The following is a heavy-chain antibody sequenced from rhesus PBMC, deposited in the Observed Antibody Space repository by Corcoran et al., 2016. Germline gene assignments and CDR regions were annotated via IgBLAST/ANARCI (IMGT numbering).Heavy chain of an antibody. D-gene: IGHD3-9*01. CDR3: AKDLDYYSLY. V-gene: IGHV4S19*01. J-gene: IGHJ4*01. CDR2: IGGTGEDA. CDR1: GDSITSYNW. Sequence: QVQLQASGPGLMRPSETLSLTCVVSGDSITSYNWCTGVCHSSGKGLEWIGMIGGTGEDAYYNPSLGSRVTISRDTSKNQFSLILKSVTAADTAVYFCAKDLDYYSLYWGQGVLVTVSS.